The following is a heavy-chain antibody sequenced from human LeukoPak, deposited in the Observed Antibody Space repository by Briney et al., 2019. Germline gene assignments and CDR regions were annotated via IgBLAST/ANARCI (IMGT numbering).Heavy chain of an antibody. Sequence: GESLKISCQGSGYSFTNYRLGWVRQMPGKGLEWMGIINPADSDTRYTPSFRGQLTISADKSISTAYLQWSSLKASDTAIYFCARSIRASSLFDLWGRGTLVTVSS. CDR2: INPADSDT. CDR1: GYSFTNYR. V-gene: IGHV5-51*01. D-gene: IGHD3-16*02. CDR3: ARSIRASSLFDL. J-gene: IGHJ2*01.